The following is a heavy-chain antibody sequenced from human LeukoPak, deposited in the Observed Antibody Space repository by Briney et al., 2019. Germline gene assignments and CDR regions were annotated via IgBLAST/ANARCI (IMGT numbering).Heavy chain of an antibody. CDR3: ARDRERYCSSTSCYTGWFDP. CDR1: GGSISSGGYY. CDR2: IYYSGST. V-gene: IGHV4-31*03. Sequence: SETLSLTCTVSGGSISSGGYYWSWIRQHPGNGLEWIGYIYYSGSTYYNPSLKSRVTISVDTSKNQFSLKLSSVTAADTAVYYCARDRERYCSSTSCYTGWFDPWGQGTLVTVSS. D-gene: IGHD2-2*02. J-gene: IGHJ5*02.